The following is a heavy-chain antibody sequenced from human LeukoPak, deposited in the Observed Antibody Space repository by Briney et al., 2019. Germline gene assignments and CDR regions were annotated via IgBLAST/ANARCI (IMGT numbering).Heavy chain of an antibody. V-gene: IGHV3-9*01. CDR2: ISWNSGSI. Sequence: GGSLRLSCAASGFTFSSYSMNWVRQAPGKGLEWASGISWNSGSIGYADSVKGRFTISRDNVKNSLYLQMNSLRAEDTALYYCAKALLSSSWYYFDYWGQGTLVTVSS. CDR3: AKALLSSSWYYFDY. CDR1: GFTFSSYS. D-gene: IGHD6-13*01. J-gene: IGHJ4*02.